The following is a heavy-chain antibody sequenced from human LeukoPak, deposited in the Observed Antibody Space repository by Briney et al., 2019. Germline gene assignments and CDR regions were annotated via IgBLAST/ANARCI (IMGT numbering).Heavy chain of an antibody. J-gene: IGHJ3*02. Sequence: PGGSLRLSCAASGFTFSSYAMSWVRQAPGKGLEWVSAISGSGGSTYYADSVKGRFTISRDNSKNTMYLQMNSLRAEDTAVYYCARGRTAGYSSGKGAFDIWGQGTMVTVSS. CDR1: GFTFSSYA. CDR2: ISGSGGST. D-gene: IGHD6-19*01. V-gene: IGHV3-23*01. CDR3: ARGRTAGYSSGKGAFDI.